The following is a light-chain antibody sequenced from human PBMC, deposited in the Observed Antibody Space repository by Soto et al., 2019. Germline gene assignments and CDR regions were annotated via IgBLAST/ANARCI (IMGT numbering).Light chain of an antibody. CDR3: FSFTTDWTHV. Sequence: SSDVGAYNYVSWFQQHPGKAPTLIISEVSNRPSGVSNRFSGSKSGNAASLTISGLQAEDEADYFCFSFTTDWTHVFGTGTKVTVL. CDR2: EVS. J-gene: IGLJ1*01. CDR1: SSDVGAYNY. V-gene: IGLV2-14*01.